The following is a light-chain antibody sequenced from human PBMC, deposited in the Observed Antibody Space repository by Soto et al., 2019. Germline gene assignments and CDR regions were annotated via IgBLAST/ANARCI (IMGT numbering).Light chain of an antibody. CDR1: QSISSW. Sequence: DIQMTQSPSTLSASLGDRVTITCRASQSISSWLSWYRQKPEKAPKLLIYDASRVESGVPSRFSSSGSGTEFTLTVSSLQPDDFATYYCQHYNTFWTFGPGTKVDI. CDR3: QHYNTFWT. CDR2: DAS. J-gene: IGKJ1*01. V-gene: IGKV1-5*01.